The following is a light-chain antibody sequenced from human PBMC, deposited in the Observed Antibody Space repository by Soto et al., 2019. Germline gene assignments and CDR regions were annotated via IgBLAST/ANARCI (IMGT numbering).Light chain of an antibody. CDR2: LEGSGSY. Sequence: QPVLTQSSSASASLGSSVKLTCTLSSGHSSYIIAWHQQQPGKAPRYLMKLEGSGSYNKGSGVPDRFSGSSSGADRYPTISNLQFEDEADYYCETWDSNVWVFGGGTKLTVL. J-gene: IGLJ3*02. V-gene: IGLV4-60*02. CDR3: ETWDSNVWV. CDR1: SGHSSYI.